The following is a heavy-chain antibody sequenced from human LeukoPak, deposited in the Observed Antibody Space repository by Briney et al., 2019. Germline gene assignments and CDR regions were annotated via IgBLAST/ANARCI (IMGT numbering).Heavy chain of an antibody. CDR1: GFTFSCYG. CDR3: AKSIYSSGYYSYFDY. D-gene: IGHD3-22*01. Sequence: GGSLTLSCAVSGFTFSCYGMHWVRQAPGKGLDWVAVISYYGSNHDYADFVKGRFTISRDNSKNTLYLQMNSLTAEDTAVYYCAKSIYSSGYYSYFDYWGQGALVTVSS. V-gene: IGHV3-30*18. J-gene: IGHJ4*02. CDR2: ISYYGSNH.